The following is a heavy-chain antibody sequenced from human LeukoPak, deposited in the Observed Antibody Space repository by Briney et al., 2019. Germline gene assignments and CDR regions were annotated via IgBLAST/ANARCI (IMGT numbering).Heavy chain of an antibody. J-gene: IGHJ3*02. CDR2: IYYSGST. Sequence: SETLSLTCTVSGDSISSGDYYWSWIRQPPGTGLEWIGYIYYSGSTYSNPSLKSRVSISVDTSKNQFSLKLSSVTAADTAVYYCARSTMIRGARGAFNICGHGTMVTVSS. D-gene: IGHD3-10*01. V-gene: IGHV4-30-4*01. CDR1: GDSISSGDYY. CDR3: ARSTMIRGARGAFNI.